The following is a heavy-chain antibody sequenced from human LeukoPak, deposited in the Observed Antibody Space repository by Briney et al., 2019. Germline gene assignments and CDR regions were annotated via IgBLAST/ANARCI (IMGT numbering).Heavy chain of an antibody. CDR3: GRTPVVTLFDY. Sequence: ASVTVSYTPSVYTFTTYVISWVRQAPGPGREGMGWISAYKANPNHAQKLQGRVTMTTDTSTRTAYMELRSLRAYDTAVYYCGRTPVVTLFDYWRRGTVVSVSS. D-gene: IGHD4-23*01. V-gene: IGHV1-18*01. J-gene: IGHJ4*02. CDR1: VYTFTTYV. CDR2: ISAYKANP.